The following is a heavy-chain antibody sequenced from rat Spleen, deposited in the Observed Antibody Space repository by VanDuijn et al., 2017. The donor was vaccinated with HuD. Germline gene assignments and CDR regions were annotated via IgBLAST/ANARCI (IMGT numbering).Heavy chain of an antibody. Sequence: EVQLQESGPGLVKPSQSLSLTCSVTDYSITSSYRWNWIRKFPGNKLEWMGYINSAGSTNYNPSLKSRISITRDTSKNQFFLQVNSVTTEDTATYYCASLYSSYSLYYFDYWGQGVMVTVSS. J-gene: IGHJ2*01. CDR1: DYSITSSYR. V-gene: IGHV3-3*01. CDR2: INSAGST. D-gene: IGHD1-2*01. CDR3: ASLYSSYSLYYFDY.